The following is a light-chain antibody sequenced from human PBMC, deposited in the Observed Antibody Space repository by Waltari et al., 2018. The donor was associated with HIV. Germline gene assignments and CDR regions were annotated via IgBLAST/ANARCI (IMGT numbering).Light chain of an antibody. J-gene: IGLJ1*01. V-gene: IGLV2-23*02. CDR3: CSYAGSSTYV. Sequence: QSALTPPASVSGSPGQSITISCTGTSSDVASYNLVSWYQQHPGKATKLMIYEVSKRPSGVSNRFSGSESGNTASLTISGLQAEDEADYYCCSYAGSSTYVFGTGTKVTVL. CDR2: EVS. CDR1: SSDVASYNL.